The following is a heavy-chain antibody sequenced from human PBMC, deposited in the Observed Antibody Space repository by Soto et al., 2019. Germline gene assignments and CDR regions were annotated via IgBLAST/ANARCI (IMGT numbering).Heavy chain of an antibody. CDR3: AREGYCSGGSCGAWFDP. D-gene: IGHD2-15*01. Sequence: QVQLVQSGAEVKKPGSSVKVSCKASGGTFSSYAISWVRQAPGQGLEWMGGIIPIFGTANYAQKFQGRVTITADKSTSTAYMERSSLRSEDTAVYYCAREGYCSGGSCGAWFDPWGQGTLVTVSS. CDR1: GGTFSSYA. CDR2: IIPIFGTA. J-gene: IGHJ5*02. V-gene: IGHV1-69*06.